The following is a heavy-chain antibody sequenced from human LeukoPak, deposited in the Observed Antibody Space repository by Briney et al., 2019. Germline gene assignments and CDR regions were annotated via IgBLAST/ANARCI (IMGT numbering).Heavy chain of an antibody. J-gene: IGHJ4*02. Sequence: SGGSLRLSCAVSGITLSNYAMSWVRQAPGKGLEWVAGISGSGGGTNYADPVKGRFTISRDNRKNTLYLQMNSLRAEDAAVYFCAKRGVVIRVILVGFHKEAYYFDSWGQGALVTVSS. D-gene: IGHD3-22*01. V-gene: IGHV3-23*01. CDR2: ISGSGGGT. CDR1: GITLSNYA. CDR3: AKRGVVIRVILVGFHKEAYYFDS.